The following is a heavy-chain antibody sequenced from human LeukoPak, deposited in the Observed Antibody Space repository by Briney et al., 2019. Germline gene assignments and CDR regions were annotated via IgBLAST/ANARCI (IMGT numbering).Heavy chain of an antibody. V-gene: IGHV4-30-2*01. J-gene: IGHJ5*02. CDR2: IYHSGST. CDR3: ARVGGQLWLGHEYNWFDP. Sequence: SQTLSLTCAVSGGSISSGGYSWSWIRQPPGKGLEWIGYIYHSGSTYYNPSLKSRATISVDRSKNQFSLKLSSVTAADTAVYYCARVGGQLWLGHEYNWFDPWGQGTLVTVSS. D-gene: IGHD5-18*01. CDR1: GGSISSGGYS.